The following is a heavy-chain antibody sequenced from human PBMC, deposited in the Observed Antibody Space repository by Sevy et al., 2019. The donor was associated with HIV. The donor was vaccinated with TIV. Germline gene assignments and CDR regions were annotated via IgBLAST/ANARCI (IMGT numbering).Heavy chain of an antibody. J-gene: IGHJ4*02. CDR3: ARMGGQGGYYFDY. CDR1: GFTFTIYW. D-gene: IGHD1-26*01. Sequence: GESLKISCTASGFTFTIYWMSWVRQAPGKGLEWVAYIKQDGRERSDVDSVKGRFTISRDNAKSSLYLQMNSLRDEDTAVYYCARMGGQGGYYFDYWGQGTLVTVSS. CDR2: IKQDGRER. V-gene: IGHV3-7*01.